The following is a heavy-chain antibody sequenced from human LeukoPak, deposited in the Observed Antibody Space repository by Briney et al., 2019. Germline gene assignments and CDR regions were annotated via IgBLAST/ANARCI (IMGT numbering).Heavy chain of an antibody. J-gene: IGHJ4*02. V-gene: IGHV3-23*01. CDR1: GFTFRNYD. CDR3: ARDLPFDY. Sequence: PGGSLRLSCVASGFTFRNYDMTWVRQAPGKGLEWVARISGSGAFTFYADSVKGRFTISRHNSKNTLYLQMNSLRAEDTAVYYCARDLPFDYWGQGTLVTVSS. CDR2: ISGSGAFT.